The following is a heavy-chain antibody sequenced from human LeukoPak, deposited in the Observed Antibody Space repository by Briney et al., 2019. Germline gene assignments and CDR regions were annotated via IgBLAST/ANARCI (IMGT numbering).Heavy chain of an antibody. D-gene: IGHD4-17*01. CDR2: INPNSGGT. J-gene: IGHJ5*02. CDR3: AREGADFGDNVWFDP. Sequence: GASVKVSCKASGYTFTGYYMHWVRQAPGQGLEWMGWINPNSGGTNYAQKFQGRVTMTRNTSINTAYMELGSLRSEDTAVYYCAREGADFGDNVWFDPWGQGTPVTVSS. V-gene: IGHV1-2*02. CDR1: GYTFTGYY.